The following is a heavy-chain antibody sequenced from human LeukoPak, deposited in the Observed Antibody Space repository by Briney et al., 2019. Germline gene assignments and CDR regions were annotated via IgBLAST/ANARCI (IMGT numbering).Heavy chain of an antibody. Sequence: ASVKVSCKASGYTLTSYYMHWVRQAPGQGLEWMGIINPTVGDTIYAQKFQGRVTMTRDMSTSTVYMELSSLRSDDTAVYYCARSRIAPNFDYWGQGTLVTVSS. CDR1: GYTLTSYY. CDR2: INPTVGDT. J-gene: IGHJ4*02. D-gene: IGHD2/OR15-2a*01. V-gene: IGHV1-46*01. CDR3: ARSRIAPNFDY.